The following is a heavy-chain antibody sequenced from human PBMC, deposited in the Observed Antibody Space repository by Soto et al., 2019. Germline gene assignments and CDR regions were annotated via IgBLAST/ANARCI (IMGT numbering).Heavy chain of an antibody. CDR2: IYWNDDK. D-gene: IGHD6-19*01. V-gene: IGHV2-5*01. J-gene: IGHJ5*02. CDR3: AKSGSSGWYGWFDP. Sequence: VSGPTLVNPTQTLTLTCIFSGFSLRTSGVGVGWIRQPPGKALEWLGFIYWNDDKRYSPSLKSRLTITKDTSKNQVVLTMTNMDPVDTATCYCAKSGSSGWYGWFDPWGQGTLVTVSS. CDR1: GFSLRTSGVG.